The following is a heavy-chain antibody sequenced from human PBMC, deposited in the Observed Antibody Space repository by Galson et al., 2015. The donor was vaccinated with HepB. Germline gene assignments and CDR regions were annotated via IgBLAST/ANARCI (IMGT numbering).Heavy chain of an antibody. CDR2: ISSSSSTI. V-gene: IGHV3-48*01. J-gene: IGHJ4*02. CDR1: GFTFSSYS. CDR3: ARDGEYNWNQIPSFDY. Sequence: SLRLSCAASGFTFSSYSMNWVRQAPGKGLEWVSYISSSSSTIYYADSVKGRFTISRDNAKNSLYLQMNSLRAEDTAVYYCARDGEYNWNQIPSFDYWGQGTLVTVSS. D-gene: IGHD1-20*01.